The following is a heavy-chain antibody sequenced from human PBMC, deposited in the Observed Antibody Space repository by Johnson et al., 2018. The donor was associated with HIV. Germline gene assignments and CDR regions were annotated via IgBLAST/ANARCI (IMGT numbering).Heavy chain of an antibody. Sequence: QVQLVESGGGLVQPGGSLRLSCAASGFTFSSYGMHWVRQAPGKGLEWVAFIRYDGSNKYYADSVKGRFTISRDNSKNTLYLQMTSLRAEDTAVYYCAKDSSVLLCFDIWGQGTMVTVSS. J-gene: IGHJ3*02. CDR3: AKDSSVLLCFDI. V-gene: IGHV3-30*02. CDR2: IRYDGSNK. CDR1: GFTFSSYG. D-gene: IGHD3-10*01.